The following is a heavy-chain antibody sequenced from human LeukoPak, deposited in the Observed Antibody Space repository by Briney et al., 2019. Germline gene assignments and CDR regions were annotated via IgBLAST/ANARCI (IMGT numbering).Heavy chain of an antibody. CDR1: GYTFTGYY. J-gene: IGHJ4*02. Sequence: ASVKVSCKASGYTFTGYYMRWVRQAPGQGRERMGWITTNSGDTKYAQKFQGRVTMTRDTSISTAYMELSRLRSDDTAVYYCARHSTREGIAVAGTRLDFDYWGQGTLVTVSS. V-gene: IGHV1-2*02. D-gene: IGHD6-19*01. CDR2: ITTNSGDT. CDR3: ARHSTREGIAVAGTRLDFDY.